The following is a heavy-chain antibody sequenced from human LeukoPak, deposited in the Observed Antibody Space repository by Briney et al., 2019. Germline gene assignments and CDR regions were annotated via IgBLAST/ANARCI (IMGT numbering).Heavy chain of an antibody. CDR1: GFTFSSYA. D-gene: IGHD6-13*01. CDR2: ISYDGSNK. J-gene: IGHJ5*02. V-gene: IGHV3-30-3*01. Sequence: GGSLRLSCAASGFTFSSYAMHWVRQAPGKGLEWVAVISYDGSNKYYADSVKGRFTISRDNSKNTLYLQMNSLRAEDMAVYYCARGIAAAGSWFDPWGQGTLVTVSS. CDR3: ARGIAAAGSWFDP.